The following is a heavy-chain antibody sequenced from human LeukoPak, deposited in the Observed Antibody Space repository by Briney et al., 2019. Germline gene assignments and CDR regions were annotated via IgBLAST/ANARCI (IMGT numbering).Heavy chain of an antibody. V-gene: IGHV3-23*01. CDR3: AKGASSGWLLYWFDP. CDR1: GFTFSDYV. Sequence: GGSLRLSCAASGFTFSDYVVTWVRQAPGRGLELVSGLSGSGVSTYYADSVKGRFTISRDNSKNTLYLQMNSLRAEDTAVYYCAKGASSGWLLYWFDPWGQGTLVTVSS. J-gene: IGHJ5*02. CDR2: LSGSGVST. D-gene: IGHD6-19*01.